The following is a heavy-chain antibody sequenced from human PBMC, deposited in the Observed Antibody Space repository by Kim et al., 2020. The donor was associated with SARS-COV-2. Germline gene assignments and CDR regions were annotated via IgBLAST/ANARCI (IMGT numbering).Heavy chain of an antibody. Sequence: TYYADAVGGRFAISRGNAKKGLYLQMETLRAEDTAVYYCAIFHGSLQGGYWGQGTLVAVSS. D-gene: IGHD3-16*02. J-gene: IGHJ4*02. CDR3: AIFHGSLQGGY. CDR2: T. V-gene: IGHV3-23*01.